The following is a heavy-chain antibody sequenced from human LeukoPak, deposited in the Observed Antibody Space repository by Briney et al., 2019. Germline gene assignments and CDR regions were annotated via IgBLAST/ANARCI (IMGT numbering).Heavy chain of an antibody. Sequence: GGSLRLSCAASGFTVSSSYMSWVRQAPGKGLQWVSAIYSVGSTDYADSVKGRFTISRDNSKNTLHLQMNSLRAEDTAVYYCARVVRGGGADYFDYWGQGTLVTVSS. D-gene: IGHD3-16*01. CDR3: ARVVRGGGADYFDY. J-gene: IGHJ4*02. CDR1: GFTVSSSY. V-gene: IGHV3-53*01. CDR2: IYSVGST.